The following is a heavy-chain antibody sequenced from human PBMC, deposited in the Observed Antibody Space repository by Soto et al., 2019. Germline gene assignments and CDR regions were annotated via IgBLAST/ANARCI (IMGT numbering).Heavy chain of an antibody. CDR2: IRSKANSYAT. V-gene: IGHV3-73*01. Sequence: GGSLRLSCAASGFTFSGSAMHWVRQASGKGLEWVGRIRSKANSYATAYAASVKGRFTISRDDSKNTAYLQMNSLKTEDTAVYYCTRHRNSGSYNWFDPWGQGTLVTVSS. CDR3: TRHRNSGSYNWFDP. J-gene: IGHJ5*02. CDR1: GFTFSGSA. D-gene: IGHD1-26*01.